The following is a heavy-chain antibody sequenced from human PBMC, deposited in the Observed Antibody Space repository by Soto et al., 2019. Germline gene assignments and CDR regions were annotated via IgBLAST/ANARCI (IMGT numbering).Heavy chain of an antibody. CDR1: GGSFSGYY. D-gene: IGHD1-1*01. V-gene: IGHV4-34*01. CDR2: INHSGST. Sequence: LSLTCAVYGGSFSGYYWSWIRQPPGKGLEWIGEINHSGSTNYNPSLKSRVTISVDTSKNQFSLKLSSVTAADTAVYYCARGLGTHKYYYGMDVWGQGTTVTVSS. J-gene: IGHJ6*02. CDR3: ARGLGTHKYYYGMDV.